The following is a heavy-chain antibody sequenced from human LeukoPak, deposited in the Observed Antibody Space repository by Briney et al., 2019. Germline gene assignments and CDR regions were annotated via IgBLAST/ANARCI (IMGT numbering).Heavy chain of an antibody. Sequence: PGGSLRLSCAASGFTVSSNYVSWVRQAPGKGLERVSVIYSGGSTYYADSVRGRFTISRDKSKNTLYLQMNSLRAEDTAVYYCARDPYYYDSSGYWAVGTYYYYGMDVWGQGTTVTVSS. CDR2: IYSGGST. CDR1: GFTVSSNY. D-gene: IGHD3-22*01. CDR3: ARDPYYYDSSGYWAVGTYYYYGMDV. V-gene: IGHV3-53*01. J-gene: IGHJ6*02.